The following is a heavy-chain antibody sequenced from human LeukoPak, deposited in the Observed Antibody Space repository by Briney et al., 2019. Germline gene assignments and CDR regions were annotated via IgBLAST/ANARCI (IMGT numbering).Heavy chain of an antibody. CDR2: INPNSGGT. V-gene: IGHV1-2*02. CDR1: GYTFTGYY. CDR3: ARGLAAAGTGDY. J-gene: IGHJ4*02. D-gene: IGHD6-13*01. Sequence: ASVKVSCKASGYTFTGYYMHWVRQAPGQGLEWMGWINPNSGGTNYAQKFQGRVTMTRDTSISTAYMELSRLRSDDTAVHYCARGLAAAGTGDYWGQGTLVTVSS.